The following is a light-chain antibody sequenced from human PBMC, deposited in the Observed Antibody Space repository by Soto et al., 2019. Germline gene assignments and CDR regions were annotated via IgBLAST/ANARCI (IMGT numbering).Light chain of an antibody. V-gene: IGKV1-5*01. CDR1: QSISSW. J-gene: IGKJ2*01. CDR3: QQYATSSPT. CDR2: GAS. Sequence: DIQMTQSPSTLSASVGDRVTITCRASQSISSWLAWYQQRPRKAPKLLIYGASSLESGVPSRFSGSGSGTEFTLTISSLLPDDFATYYCQQYATSSPTFGQGTKLEIK.